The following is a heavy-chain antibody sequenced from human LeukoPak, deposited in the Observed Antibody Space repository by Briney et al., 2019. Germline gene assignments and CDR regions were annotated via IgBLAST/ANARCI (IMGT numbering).Heavy chain of an antibody. CDR3: AKDPDY. V-gene: IGHV3-30*02. CDR2: IRYDGSNK. Sequence: GGSLRLSCAASGFSFSTYGLHWVRQAPGKGLEWVAFIRYDGSNKYYADSVKGRFTISRDNSKSTLYLQVNSLRAEDTAVYYCAKDPDYWGQGTLVTVSS. J-gene: IGHJ4*02. CDR1: GFSFSTYG.